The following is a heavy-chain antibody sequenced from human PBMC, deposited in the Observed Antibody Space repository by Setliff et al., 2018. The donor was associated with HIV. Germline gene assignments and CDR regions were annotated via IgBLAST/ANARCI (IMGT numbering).Heavy chain of an antibody. CDR2: INHSGSS. CDR1: GGSFSGYY. CDR3: ARHRDYGPHYYYYMDV. D-gene: IGHD4-17*01. J-gene: IGHJ6*03. V-gene: IGHV4-34*01. Sequence: KPSETLSLTCSVFGGSFSGYYWSWIRQLPGKELEWIGEINHSGSSKYNPSLQSRVTISVDTSKNQFSLKLSSVTAADTAVYYCARHRDYGPHYYYYMDVWGKGTTVTVSS.